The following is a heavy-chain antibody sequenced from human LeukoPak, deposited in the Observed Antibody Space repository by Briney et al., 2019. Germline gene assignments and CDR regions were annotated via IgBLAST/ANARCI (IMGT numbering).Heavy chain of an antibody. D-gene: IGHD3-10*01. V-gene: IGHV3-74*01. J-gene: IGHJ3*02. Sequence: GRSLRLSCAGSGFIFSNAWMSWVRQAPGKGLVWVSRIENGGRSTSYADSVKGRFTISRDNARNTLYLQMNSLRAEDTAVYYCARVPTPGGAFDIWGQGTMVTVSS. CDR3: ARVPTPGGAFDI. CDR2: IENGGRST. CDR1: GFIFSNAW.